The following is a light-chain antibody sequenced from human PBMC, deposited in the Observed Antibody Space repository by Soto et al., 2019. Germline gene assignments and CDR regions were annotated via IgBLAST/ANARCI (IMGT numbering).Light chain of an antibody. CDR1: QGISNY. V-gene: IGKV1-27*01. Sequence: DIPMTQSPSSMSASVGDRVTITCRASQGISNYLAWYQQKPGKVPKLLIYAASTLQSGVPSRFSGSGSGTYFTLTISSLQPQDVATYYCQKYNTSPCTFGQGAKVEIK. CDR3: QKYNTSPCT. CDR2: AAS. J-gene: IGKJ1*01.